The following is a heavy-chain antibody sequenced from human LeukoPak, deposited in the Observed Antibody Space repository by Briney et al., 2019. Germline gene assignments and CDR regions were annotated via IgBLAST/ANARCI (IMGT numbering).Heavy chain of an antibody. CDR1: GFTFSWYG. Sequence: GGSLRLSCLGSGFTFSWYGMNWVRQAPGKGLEWVSSISSSSSYIYYADSVKGRFTISRDNAKNSLYLQMNSLRVEDAAVYYCAKALPTDYGSGTLTGPLDFWGQGTLVTVSS. D-gene: IGHD3-10*01. CDR2: ISSSSSYI. CDR3: AKALPTDYGSGTLTGPLDF. V-gene: IGHV3-21*01. J-gene: IGHJ4*02.